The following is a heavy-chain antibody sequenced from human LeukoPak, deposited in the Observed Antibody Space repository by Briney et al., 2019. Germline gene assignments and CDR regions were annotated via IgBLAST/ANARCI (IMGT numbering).Heavy chain of an antibody. V-gene: IGHV4-4*07. D-gene: IGHD2-2*02. CDR3: ARGKFIVPAAIAYYYYGMDV. Sequence: PSETLSLTCTVSGGSISSYYWSWIRQPAGKGLEWIGRIYTSGSTNYNPSLKSRVTMSVDTSKNQFSLKLSSVTAADTAVYYCARGKFIVPAAIAYYYYGMDVWGQGTTVTVSS. J-gene: IGHJ6*02. CDR2: IYTSGST. CDR1: GGSISSYY.